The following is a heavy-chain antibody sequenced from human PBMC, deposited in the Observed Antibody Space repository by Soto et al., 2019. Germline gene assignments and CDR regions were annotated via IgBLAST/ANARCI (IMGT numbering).Heavy chain of an antibody. Sequence: PSETLSLTCTVSGGSISSDDYYWSWIRQVPGKGLEWIGYIYYSGSTYYNPSLKSRVTISVDTSKNQFSLKLSSVTAADTAVYYCARRIAAYYFDYWGQGTLVTVSS. J-gene: IGHJ4*02. D-gene: IGHD6-25*01. CDR2: IYYSGST. CDR3: ARRIAAYYFDY. V-gene: IGHV4-31*03. CDR1: GGSISSDDYY.